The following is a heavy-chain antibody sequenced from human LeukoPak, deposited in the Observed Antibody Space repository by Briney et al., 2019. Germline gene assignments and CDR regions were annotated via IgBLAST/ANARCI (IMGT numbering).Heavy chain of an antibody. CDR3: VSFYGTY. D-gene: IGHD2-2*01. Sequence: GGSLRLSCAASGNYWMHWVRQAPGKGLVWVSHINSDGSWTSYADSVKGRFTISKDNAKNTVYLQMNNLRAEDTAVYYCVSFYGTYWGRGTLVTVSS. CDR1: GNYW. CDR2: INSDGSWT. V-gene: IGHV3-74*01. J-gene: IGHJ4*02.